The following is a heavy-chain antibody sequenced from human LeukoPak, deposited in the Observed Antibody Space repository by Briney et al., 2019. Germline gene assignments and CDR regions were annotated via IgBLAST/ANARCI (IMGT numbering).Heavy chain of an antibody. J-gene: IGHJ4*02. CDR1: GYTFTSYY. Sequence: GASVKVSCKASGYTFTSYYVQWVRQAPGQGLEWMGIINPSDGSTRYAQKSQGRVTMTRDTSTSTVYMEVSSLRSEDTAVYYCARDSAGAGQIDYWGQGTLVTVSS. D-gene: IGHD6-19*01. CDR3: ARDSAGAGQIDY. V-gene: IGHV1-46*01. CDR2: INPSDGST.